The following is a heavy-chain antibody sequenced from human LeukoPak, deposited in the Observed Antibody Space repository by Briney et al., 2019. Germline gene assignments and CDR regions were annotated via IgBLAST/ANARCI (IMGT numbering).Heavy chain of an antibody. CDR2: IRSKAYGGTT. V-gene: IGHV3-49*04. CDR3: TRHLGSGGKGFDY. Sequence: GGSLRLSCTASGFTFCDYAMSWVRQAPGKGLEWVGFIRSKAYGGTTEYAASVKGRFTISRDDSKSIAYLQMNSLKTEDTAVYYCTRHLGSGGKGFDYWGQGTLVTVSS. CDR1: GFTFCDYA. J-gene: IGHJ4*02. D-gene: IGHD6-19*01.